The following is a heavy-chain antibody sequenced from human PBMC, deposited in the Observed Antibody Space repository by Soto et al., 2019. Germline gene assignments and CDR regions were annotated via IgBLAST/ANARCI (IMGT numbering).Heavy chain of an antibody. CDR3: ARGGGVGVAGSAAFDM. V-gene: IGHV1-2*02. CDR1: GYPVTAYY. Sequence: QLHLVQSGAVVKKPGASVTVSCSASGYPVTAYYMHWVRQAPGRGLEWMGGINPATGAAKYTQTFQGRVTMPRDTSTSTGFMELGGLTSEDTAVFYCARGGGVGVAGSAAFDMWGQGTLVTVSS. J-gene: IGHJ3*02. D-gene: IGHD3-3*01. CDR2: INPATGAA.